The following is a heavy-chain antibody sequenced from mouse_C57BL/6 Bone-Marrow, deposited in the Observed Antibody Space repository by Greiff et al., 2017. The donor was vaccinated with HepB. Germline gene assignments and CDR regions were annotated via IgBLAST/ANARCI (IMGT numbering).Heavy chain of an antibody. CDR3: APLLRPSMDY. CDR2: IYPRSGNT. Sequence: QVRLQQSGAELARPGASVKLSCKASGYTFTSYGISWVKQRTGQGLEWIGEIYPRSGNTYYNEKFKGKATLTADKSSSTAYMELRSLTSEDSAVYFCAPLLRPSMDYWGQGTSVTVSS. J-gene: IGHJ4*01. D-gene: IGHD3-2*02. CDR1: GYTFTSYG. V-gene: IGHV1-81*01.